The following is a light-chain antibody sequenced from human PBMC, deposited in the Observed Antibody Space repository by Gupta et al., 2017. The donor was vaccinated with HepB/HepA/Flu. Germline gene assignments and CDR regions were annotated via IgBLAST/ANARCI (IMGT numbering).Light chain of an antibody. CDR1: ESVSIN. CDR3: QQRKQWPLT. V-gene: IGKV3-11*01. Sequence: ETVMTQSPATLSLSPGERATLSCRASESVSINVVWYQQKPGQAPRLLIYDASNRATGIPTRFSGSGSGTDFTLTISSLEPEDFAVYYCQQRKQWPLTFGGGTKVEI. J-gene: IGKJ4*01. CDR2: DAS.